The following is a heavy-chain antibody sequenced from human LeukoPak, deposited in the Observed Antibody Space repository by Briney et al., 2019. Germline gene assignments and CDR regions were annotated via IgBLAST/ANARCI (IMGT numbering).Heavy chain of an antibody. D-gene: IGHD3-22*01. J-gene: IGHJ3*02. Sequence: SETLSLTCTVSGGSISSSYWSWIRQPPGKGLEWIGYIYYTGSTNYSPSLKSRVTISVDTSKNQFSLKLSSVTAADTAVYYCARMAYYDSSASIAFDIWGQGTMVTVSS. CDR3: ARMAYYDSSASIAFDI. CDR2: IYYTGST. CDR1: GGSISSSY. V-gene: IGHV4-59*01.